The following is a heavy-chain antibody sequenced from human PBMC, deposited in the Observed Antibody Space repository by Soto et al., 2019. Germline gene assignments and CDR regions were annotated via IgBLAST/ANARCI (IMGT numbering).Heavy chain of an antibody. CDR2: ISYDGSNK. J-gene: IGHJ4*02. CDR1: GFTFSSYG. CDR3: AKFTTSYAFDY. Sequence: PGGSLRLSCAASGFTFSSYGMHWVRQAPGKGLEWVAVISYDGSNKYYADSVKGRFTISRDNSKNTLYLQMNSLRAEDTAVYYCAKFTTSYAFDYWGQGTLVTVPS. D-gene: IGHD2-2*01. V-gene: IGHV3-30*18.